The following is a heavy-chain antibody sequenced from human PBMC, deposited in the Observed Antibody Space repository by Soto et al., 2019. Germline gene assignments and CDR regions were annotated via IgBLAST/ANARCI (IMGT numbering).Heavy chain of an antibody. CDR1: GYTFTSYA. J-gene: IGHJ3*02. Sequence: GASVKVSCKASGYTFTSYAMHWVRQAPGQRLEWMGWINAGNGNTKYSQKFQGRVTITRDTSASTAYMELSSLRSEDTAVYHCARVIHYYDSSGYHDAFDIWGQGTMVTVSS. CDR2: INAGNGNT. V-gene: IGHV1-3*01. CDR3: ARVIHYYDSSGYHDAFDI. D-gene: IGHD3-22*01.